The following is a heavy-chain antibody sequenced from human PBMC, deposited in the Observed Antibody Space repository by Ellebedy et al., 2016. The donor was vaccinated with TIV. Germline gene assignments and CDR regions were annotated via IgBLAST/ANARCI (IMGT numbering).Heavy chain of an antibody. V-gene: IGHV3-33*01. CDR3: ARESDLGSIGAGFYY. CDR2: IWRDGSRE. J-gene: IGHJ4*02. D-gene: IGHD3-3*01. Sequence: GESLKISCAASGFTFSAYGLHWVRQAPGKGLEWVAVIWRDGSREIYADSVKGRFTISRDNSKNTVFLQMNSLRAEDTAVYYCARESDLGSIGAGFYYWGQGDLVTVSS. CDR1: GFTFSAYG.